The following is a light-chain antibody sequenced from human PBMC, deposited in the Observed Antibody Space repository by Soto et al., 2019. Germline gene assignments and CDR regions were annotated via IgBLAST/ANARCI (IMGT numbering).Light chain of an antibody. CDR2: GAS. V-gene: IGKV1-39*01. CDR3: QQSWHSFRT. CDR1: QSIDMY. Sequence: DVQMSQSPSSLSASVGDRVTITCRASQSIDMYLSWYQQKPGKAPRLLIYGASTLQSGVPSGFSGSGSGTDFILTIKSLQPEDFATYYCQQSWHSFRTFGQGTKVDIK. J-gene: IGKJ2*01.